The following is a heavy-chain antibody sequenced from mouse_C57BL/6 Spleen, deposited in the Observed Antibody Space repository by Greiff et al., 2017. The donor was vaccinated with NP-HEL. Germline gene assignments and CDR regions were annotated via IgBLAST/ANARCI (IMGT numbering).Heavy chain of an antibody. V-gene: IGHV1-82*01. CDR1: GYAFSSSW. Sequence: VQLQESGPELVKPGASVKISCKASGYAFSSSWMNWVKQRPGKGLEWIGRIYPGDGDTNYNGKFKGKATLTADKSSSTAYMQLSSLTSEDSAVYFCARHRDEAYWGQGTLVTVSA. D-gene: IGHD3-3*01. J-gene: IGHJ3*01. CDR3: ARHRDEAY. CDR2: IYPGDGDT.